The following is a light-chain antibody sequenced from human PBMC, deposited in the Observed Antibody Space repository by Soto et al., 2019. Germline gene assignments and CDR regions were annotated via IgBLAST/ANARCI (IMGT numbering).Light chain of an antibody. CDR2: DAS. CDR1: QSVSSY. J-gene: IGKJ4*01. V-gene: IGKV3-11*01. Sequence: EIVLTQSPATLSLSPGERATLSCRASQSVSSYLARYQKKPDQAPRLLIYDASNRATGIPARFSGSASGTNFTHTISRLETDDFAVDNCQQRSNWGGLTFVGGTKVEIK. CDR3: QQRSNWGGLT.